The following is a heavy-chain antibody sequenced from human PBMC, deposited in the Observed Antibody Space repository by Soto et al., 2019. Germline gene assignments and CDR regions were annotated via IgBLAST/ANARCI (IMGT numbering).Heavy chain of an antibody. Sequence: PGGSLRLSCAASGFTFSSYGMRWVRQAPGKGLEWVAVIWYDGSNKYYADSVKGRFTISRDNSKNTLYLQMNSLRAEDTAVYYCTKDQSRNLNHGDYYYYGMDLWGQGTTVTVSS. J-gene: IGHJ6*02. CDR3: TKDQSRNLNHGDYYYYGMDL. D-gene: IGHD3-10*01. V-gene: IGHV3-33*06. CDR1: GFTFSSYG. CDR2: IWYDGSNK.